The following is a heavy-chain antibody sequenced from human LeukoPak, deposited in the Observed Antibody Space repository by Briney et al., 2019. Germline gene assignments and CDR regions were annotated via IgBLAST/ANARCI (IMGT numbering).Heavy chain of an antibody. V-gene: IGHV3-30*03. CDR2: VSYDGGHK. J-gene: IGHJ4*02. D-gene: IGHD3-22*01. CDR3: ARDRINMMVMGHDSGLDC. CDR1: GFSLSDYG. Sequence: GGSLRLSCVGSGFSLSDYGVHWVRQAPGKGLEWVAVVSYDGGHKYYADSVKGRFTISRDTSSDTVSLQMNSLRVEDTALYYCARDRINMMVMGHDSGLDCWGQGTLVTVSS.